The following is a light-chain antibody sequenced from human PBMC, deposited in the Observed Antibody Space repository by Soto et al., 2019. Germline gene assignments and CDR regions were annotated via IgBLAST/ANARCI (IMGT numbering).Light chain of an antibody. V-gene: IGKV3-20*01. Sequence: EIVMRQSPCTLCLSPGETAILSCSVSQSVSGSYLAWYQQKPGQAPRLVIYDASTRATGIPDRFRGSGSGTDFTLTISRLEPEDFAVYYCYQYDTSPWTFGQGTEVDIK. CDR1: QSVSGSY. CDR2: DAS. J-gene: IGKJ1*01. CDR3: YQYDTSPWT.